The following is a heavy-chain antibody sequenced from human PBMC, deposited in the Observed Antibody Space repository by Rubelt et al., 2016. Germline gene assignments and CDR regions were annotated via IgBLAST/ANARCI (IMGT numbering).Heavy chain of an antibody. Sequence: GFTFSSYGMHWVRQAPGKGLEWVSYISGSSGSINYADSVKGRFTISRDNAKNSLDLQMNSLRAEDTAVYYCAREGRGGPTMVRGAPSGMDVWGQGTTVTVS. J-gene: IGHJ6*02. V-gene: IGHV3-48*01. D-gene: IGHD3-10*01. CDR3: AREGRGGPTMVRGAPSGMDV. CDR1: GFTFSSYG. CDR2: ISGSSGSI.